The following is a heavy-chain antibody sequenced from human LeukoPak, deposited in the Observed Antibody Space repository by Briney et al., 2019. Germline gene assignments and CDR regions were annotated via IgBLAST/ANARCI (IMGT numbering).Heavy chain of an antibody. D-gene: IGHD6-6*01. J-gene: IGHJ6*03. Sequence: PSETLSLXCTVSGGSTSSYYWSWIRRPPGKGLESIGYIYYSESTNYNPSLKSRVTISVDTSKNQFSLKLSSVTAADTAVYYCARQVGYSSSQDYYMDVWGKGTTVTVSS. V-gene: IGHV4-59*01. CDR1: GGSTSSYY. CDR2: IYYSEST. CDR3: ARQVGYSSSQDYYMDV.